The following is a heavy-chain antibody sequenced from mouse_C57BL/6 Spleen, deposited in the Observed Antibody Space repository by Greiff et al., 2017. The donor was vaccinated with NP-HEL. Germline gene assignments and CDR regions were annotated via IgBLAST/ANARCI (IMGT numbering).Heavy chain of an antibody. V-gene: IGHV1-66*01. J-gene: IGHJ3*01. Sequence: QVQLQQSGPELVKPGASVKISCKASGYSFTSYYIHWVKQRPGQGLEWIGWIYPGSGNTKYNEKFKGKATLTADTSSSTAYMQLSSLTSEDSAVYYCASPSIYYDYDVFAYWGQGTLVTVSA. CDR2: IYPGSGNT. CDR1: GYSFTSYY. D-gene: IGHD2-4*01. CDR3: ASPSIYYDYDVFAY.